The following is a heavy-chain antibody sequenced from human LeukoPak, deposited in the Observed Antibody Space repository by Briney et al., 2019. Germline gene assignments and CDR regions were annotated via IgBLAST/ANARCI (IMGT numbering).Heavy chain of an antibody. CDR1: GFALSTSGMC. J-gene: IGHJ5*02. Sequence: VSGPTLVNPTQTLTLTCTFSGFALSTSGMCGSWIRQPPGKGLEWMGEINHSGSTNYNPSLKSRVTISVDTSKNQFPLKLSSVTAADTAVYYCARGSYRWFDPWGQGTLVTVSS. V-gene: IGHV4-39*06. CDR3: ARGSYRWFDP. CDR2: INHSGST. D-gene: IGHD2-21*01.